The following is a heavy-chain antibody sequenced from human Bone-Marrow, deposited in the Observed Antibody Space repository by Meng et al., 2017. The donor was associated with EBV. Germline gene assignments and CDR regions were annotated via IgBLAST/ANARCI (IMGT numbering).Heavy chain of an antibody. Sequence: VQGVGAGAGVKMPGSAVKVSCRTSGSTFNSDAFSWVRQAPGQGLEWMGWLIPMSGAPNYAKKFQGRVTITADESTSTHYLDLSNLRSDATAMYYCASESGRGFTPDYWGQGTLVTVSS. CDR2: LIPMSGAP. D-gene: IGHD3-10*01. J-gene: IGHJ4*02. CDR3: ASESGRGFTPDY. CDR1: GSTFNSDA. V-gene: IGHV1-69*01.